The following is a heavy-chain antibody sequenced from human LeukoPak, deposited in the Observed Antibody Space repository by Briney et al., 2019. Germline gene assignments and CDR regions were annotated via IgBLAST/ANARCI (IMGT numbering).Heavy chain of an antibody. V-gene: IGHV4-59*01. Sequence: SETLSLTCTVSGGSISSYYWSWIRQPPGKGLEWIGYIYYSGSTNYNPSLKSRVTISVDTSKNQFSLKLSSVTAADTAVYYCARNEVGDTLEYNWFDPWGQGTLVTVSS. CDR2: IYYSGST. J-gene: IGHJ5*02. D-gene: IGHD2-21*01. CDR3: ARNEVGDTLEYNWFDP. CDR1: GGSISSYY.